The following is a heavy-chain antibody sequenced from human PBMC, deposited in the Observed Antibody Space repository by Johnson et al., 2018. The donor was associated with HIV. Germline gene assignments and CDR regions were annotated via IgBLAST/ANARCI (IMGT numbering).Heavy chain of an antibody. J-gene: IGHJ3*02. V-gene: IGHV3-30*14. Sequence: QVQLVESGGGLVKPGGSLRLSCAASGFTFNTYAMYWVRQALGRGLEWVAVISYAGDNQYYADPAKGRFTISRDNSKTALYLQMNSLRAEDTAVYYCARGPVMVRGVTDAFDIWGQGTMVTVSS. CDR2: ISYAGDNQ. CDR3: ARGPVMVRGVTDAFDI. CDR1: GFTFNTYA. D-gene: IGHD3-10*01.